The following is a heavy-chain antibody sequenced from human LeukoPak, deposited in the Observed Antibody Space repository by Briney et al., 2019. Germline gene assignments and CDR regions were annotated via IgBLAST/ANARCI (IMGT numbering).Heavy chain of an antibody. CDR3: ARDLTNNSSGWTLDAFDI. CDR1: GYTFTTYG. J-gene: IGHJ3*02. CDR2: INSYNGNT. Sequence: ASVKVSCKASGYTFTTYGISWVRQAPGQGLEWMGWINSYNGNTNYAQKVQGRVTMTTDTSTTTAYMELRSLTSDDTAVYYCARDLTNNSSGWTLDAFDIWGQGTMVTVSS. V-gene: IGHV1-18*01. D-gene: IGHD6-19*01.